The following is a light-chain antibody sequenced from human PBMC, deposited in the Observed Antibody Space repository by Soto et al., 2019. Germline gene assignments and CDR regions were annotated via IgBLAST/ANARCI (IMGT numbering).Light chain of an antibody. CDR2: LEGSGSY. CDR1: SGHSSYI. Sequence: QPVLTQSSSASASLGSSVKLNCTLSSGHSSYIIAWHQQQPGKAPRYLMKLEGSGSYNKGSGVPDRFSGSSSGADRYLTISNLQFEDEAEYYCETWDSNTHTVFGGGTQLTVL. J-gene: IGLJ3*02. CDR3: ETWDSNTHTV. V-gene: IGLV4-60*02.